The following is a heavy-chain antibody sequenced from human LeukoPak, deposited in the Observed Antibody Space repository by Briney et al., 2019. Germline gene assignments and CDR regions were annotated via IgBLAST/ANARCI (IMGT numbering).Heavy chain of an antibody. CDR2: IYYRGTT. D-gene: IGHD2-21*01. Sequence: PSETLSLTCTVSGGSINNDYWSWIRQPPGKGLEWIGYIYYRGTTDYNSSLKSRVTISIDTSRNQFSLKLSSVTAADTAVYYCARHIEGSSLVIATFSVYYMDVWGKGTTVTVSS. J-gene: IGHJ6*03. CDR1: GGSINNDY. V-gene: IGHV4-59*08. CDR3: ARHIEGSSLVIATFSVYYMDV.